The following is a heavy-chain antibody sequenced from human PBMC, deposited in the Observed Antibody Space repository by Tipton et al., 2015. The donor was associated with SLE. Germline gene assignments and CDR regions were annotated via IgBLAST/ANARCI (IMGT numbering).Heavy chain of an antibody. D-gene: IGHD6-19*01. CDR2: ISTYNGNT. J-gene: IGHJ3*02. Sequence: QVQLVQSGPEVKKPGASVKVSCKASGYTFTNCVISWVRQAPGQGLEWMGWISTYNGNTDYAQKFQGRVTINADESTSTAYMELSSLRSEDTAVYYCASAGYSSGWYLNDAFDIWGQGTMVTVSS. CDR1: GYTFTNCV. CDR3: ASAGYSSGWYLNDAFDI. V-gene: IGHV1-18*04.